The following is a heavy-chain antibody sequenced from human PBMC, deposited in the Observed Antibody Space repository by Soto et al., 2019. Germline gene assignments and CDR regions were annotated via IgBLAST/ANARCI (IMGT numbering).Heavy chain of an antibody. J-gene: IGHJ4*02. CDR1: GYTFTSYG. V-gene: IGHV1-18*01. CDR2: ISAYHGNT. CDR3: ARDPADDYVRGSYPPFDY. Sequence: QVQLVHSGAEVKKPGAPVKVSCKASGYTFTSYGISWVRQAPGQGLEWTGWISAYHGNTNYAQKLQGRVTMTTDTSTNTAYMELRSLRSDDTAVYYCARDPADDYVRGSYPPFDYWGQGTLVTVSS. D-gene: IGHD3-16*02.